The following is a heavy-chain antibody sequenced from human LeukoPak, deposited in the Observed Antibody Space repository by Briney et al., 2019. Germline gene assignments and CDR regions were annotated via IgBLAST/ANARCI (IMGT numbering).Heavy chain of an antibody. CDR1: GHSFINYW. V-gene: IGHV5-51*01. CDR3: ARIAATWYGGS. Sequence: GESLKISCKGPGHSFINYWIAWVRQMPGKGLEWIGIIYPGDSHTRYSPSFQGQVTISADMSIDAAYLQWSSLRASDTAMYYCARIAATWYGGSWGQGTLVFVSS. CDR2: IYPGDSHT. J-gene: IGHJ4*02. D-gene: IGHD2-15*01.